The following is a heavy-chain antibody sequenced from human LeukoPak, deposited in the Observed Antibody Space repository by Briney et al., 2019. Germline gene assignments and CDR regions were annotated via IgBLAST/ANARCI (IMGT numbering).Heavy chain of an antibody. Sequence: GGSLRLSCAASGFTFSSYSMNWVRQAPGKGLEWVSSISSSSSYIYYADSVKGRFTISRDNAKNSLYLQMNSLRAGDTAVYYCARAEYSRSSGYFDYWGQGTLVTVSS. CDR2: ISSSSSYI. CDR3: ARAEYSRSSGYFDY. CDR1: GFTFSSYS. J-gene: IGHJ4*02. D-gene: IGHD6-6*01. V-gene: IGHV3-21*01.